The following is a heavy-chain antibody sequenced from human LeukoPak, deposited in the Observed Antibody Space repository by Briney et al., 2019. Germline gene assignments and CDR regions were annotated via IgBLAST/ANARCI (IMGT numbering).Heavy chain of an antibody. CDR2: IIPIFGTA. CDR1: GYTFTSYD. D-gene: IGHD6-13*01. V-gene: IGHV1-69*05. Sequence: SVKVSCKASGYTFTSYDINWVRQAPGQGLEWMGGIIPIFGTANYAQKFQGRVTITTDESTSTAYMELSSLRSDDTAVFYCARGLGSSSVDYWGQGTLVTVSS. CDR3: ARGLGSSSVDY. J-gene: IGHJ4*02.